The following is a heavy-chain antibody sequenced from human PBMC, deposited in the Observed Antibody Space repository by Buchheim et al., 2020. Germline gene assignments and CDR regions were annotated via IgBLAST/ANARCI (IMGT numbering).Heavy chain of an antibody. CDR2: ISYDGSNK. CDR3: ARGAIPGVVGAIPSDY. V-gene: IGHV3-30-3*01. Sequence: QVQLVESGGGVVQPGRSLRLSCAASGFTFSSYAMHWVRQAPGKGLEWVAVISYDGSNKYYVDSVKGRFTISRDNSKNTLYLQMNSLRAEDTAIYYCARGAIPGVVGAIPSDYWGQGTL. D-gene: IGHD1-26*01. CDR1: GFTFSSYA. J-gene: IGHJ4*02.